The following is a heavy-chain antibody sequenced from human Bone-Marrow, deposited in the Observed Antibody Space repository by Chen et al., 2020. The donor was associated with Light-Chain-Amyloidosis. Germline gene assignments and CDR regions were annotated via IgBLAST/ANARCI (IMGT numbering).Heavy chain of an antibody. CDR2: IYPDVSDA. CDR3: ARRRDGYNFDY. Sequence: EVQLEQSGPEVKKPGESLKISCKGSGYTFPNYWIGWVRQLPGEGLEWMGVIYPDVSDASHSPSLEGQVTISADKSSPTAYLQWRSLKASDTAMYYCARRRDGYNFDYWGQGTLVTVSS. CDR1: GYTFPNYW. J-gene: IGHJ4*02. D-gene: IGHD5-12*01. V-gene: IGHV5-51*01.